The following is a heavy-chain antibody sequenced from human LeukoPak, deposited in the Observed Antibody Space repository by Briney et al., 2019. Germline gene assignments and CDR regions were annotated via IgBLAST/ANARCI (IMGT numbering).Heavy chain of an antibody. CDR3: ARDKVYGDLFFDY. D-gene: IGHD4-17*01. J-gene: IGHJ4*02. CDR2: ISSSSSYI. CDR1: EFTFSSYA. V-gene: IGHV3-21*01. Sequence: GGSLRLSCAASEFTFSSYAMQWVRQAPGKGLEWVSSISSSSSYIYYADSVKGRFTISRDNAKNSLYLQMNSLRAEDTAVYHCARDKVYGDLFFDYWGQGTLVTVSS.